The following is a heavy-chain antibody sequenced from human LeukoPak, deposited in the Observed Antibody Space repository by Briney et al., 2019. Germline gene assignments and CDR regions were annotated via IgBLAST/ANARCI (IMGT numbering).Heavy chain of an antibody. Sequence: PGGSLRLSCAASGFKLIGYSMNWVRQAPGKGLEWVSYINSSSGTIIYADSVKGRFTISRDNAKNSLYLQMNSLRAEDTAVYYCAKEGDNTGYRYFDDWGQGTLATVSS. CDR1: GFKLIGYS. CDR2: INSSSGTI. D-gene: IGHD3-22*01. J-gene: IGHJ4*02. V-gene: IGHV3-48*04. CDR3: AKEGDNTGYRYFDD.